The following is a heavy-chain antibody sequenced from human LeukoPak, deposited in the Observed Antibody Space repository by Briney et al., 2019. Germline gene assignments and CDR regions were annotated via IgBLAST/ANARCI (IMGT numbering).Heavy chain of an antibody. Sequence: PGGSLRLSCAASGFTFSAHSMTWVRQAPGKGLEWVSGISASGDATYYADSVKGRFTISRDNSKNTLYLQMNSLRAEDTAVYYCAKDPYSSGRYNWFDSWGQGTLVTVSS. CDR2: ISASGDAT. J-gene: IGHJ5*01. CDR1: GFTFSAHS. D-gene: IGHD6-19*01. CDR3: AKDPYSSGRYNWFDS. V-gene: IGHV3-23*01.